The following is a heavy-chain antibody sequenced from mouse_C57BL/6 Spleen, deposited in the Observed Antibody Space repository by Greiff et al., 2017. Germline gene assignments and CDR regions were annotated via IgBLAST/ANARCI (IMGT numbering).Heavy chain of an antibody. CDR2: IYPGDGST. D-gene: IGHD4-1*01. CDR1: GYAFSSSW. CDR3: ARGGGTGTFAY. J-gene: IGHJ3*01. V-gene: IGHV1-82*01. Sequence: QVQLQQSGPELVKPGASVKISCKASGYAFSSSWMNWVKQRPGKGLEWIGRIYPGDGSTKYNEKFKGKATLTVDTSSSTAYMELHSLTSEDSAFYFCARGGGTGTFAYWGQGTLVTVSA.